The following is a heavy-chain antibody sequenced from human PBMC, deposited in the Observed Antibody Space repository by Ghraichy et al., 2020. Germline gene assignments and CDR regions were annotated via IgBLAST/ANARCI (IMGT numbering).Heavy chain of an antibody. CDR3: AKDLVTDWDKIFDY. J-gene: IGHJ4*02. CDR2: ISGSGGST. CDR1: GFTFSSYA. Sequence: GESLNISCAASGFTFSSYAMSWVRQAPGKGLEWVSAISGSGGSTYYADSVKGRFTISRDNSKNTLYLQMNSLRAEDTAVYYCAKDLVTDWDKIFDYWGQGTLVTVSS. D-gene: IGHD5-18*01. V-gene: IGHV3-23*01.